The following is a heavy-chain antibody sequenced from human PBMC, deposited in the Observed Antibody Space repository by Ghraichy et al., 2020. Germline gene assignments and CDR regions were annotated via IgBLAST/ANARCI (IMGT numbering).Heavy chain of an antibody. J-gene: IGHJ4*02. Sequence: GGSLRLSCAASGFTFSSYDMSWVRQAPGKGLEWVSAISGSGGSTYYADSVKGRFTISRDNTKNTLYLQMNSLRAEDTAVYYCAKDSVSSSWYGGVDYWGQGTLVTVSS. CDR3: AKDSVSSSWYGGVDY. V-gene: IGHV3-23*01. D-gene: IGHD6-13*01. CDR2: ISGSGGST. CDR1: GFTFSSYD.